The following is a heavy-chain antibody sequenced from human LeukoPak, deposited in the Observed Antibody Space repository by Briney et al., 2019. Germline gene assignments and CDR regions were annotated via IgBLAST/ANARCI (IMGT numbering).Heavy chain of an antibody. D-gene: IGHD5-24*01. Sequence: GASVKVSCKASGYTFNSYGISWVRQAPGQGLEWMGWISGYNGYTTYAQKFQGRVTMTRDMSTSTVYMELSSLRSEDTAVYYCARSSREMATIPFDYWGQGTLVTVSS. CDR3: ARSSREMATIPFDY. CDR1: GYTFNSYG. V-gene: IGHV1-18*01. CDR2: ISGYNGYT. J-gene: IGHJ4*02.